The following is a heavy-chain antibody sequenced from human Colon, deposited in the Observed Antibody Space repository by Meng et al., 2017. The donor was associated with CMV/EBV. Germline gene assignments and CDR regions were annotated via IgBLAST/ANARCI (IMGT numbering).Heavy chain of an antibody. D-gene: IGHD2-15*01. CDR2: VRGKAAKYTT. J-gene: IGHJ4*02. CDR3: VRDFRGAGDY. Sequence: GGSLRLSCTTSGFSFSDHYMDWVRQAPGKGLEFVGRVRGKAAKYTTNYAASVRDRFTVLRDDSKNSLYLQMNSLKIEDTAVYYCVRDFRGAGDYWGQGTPVTVSS. CDR1: GFSFSDHY. V-gene: IGHV3-72*01.